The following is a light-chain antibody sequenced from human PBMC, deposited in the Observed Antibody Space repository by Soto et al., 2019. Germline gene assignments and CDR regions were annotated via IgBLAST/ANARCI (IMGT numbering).Light chain of an antibody. Sequence: QSVLTQPASVSGSPGQSITISCTGTSSDVGGYNYVSWYQQHPGKAPKLMIYDVSNRPSGVSNRFSGSKSCNTASLTISGLQAEDEADYYCSSYTSSSTLVFGGGTKVPVL. J-gene: IGLJ2*01. CDR2: DVS. V-gene: IGLV2-14*01. CDR3: SSYTSSSTLV. CDR1: SSDVGGYNY.